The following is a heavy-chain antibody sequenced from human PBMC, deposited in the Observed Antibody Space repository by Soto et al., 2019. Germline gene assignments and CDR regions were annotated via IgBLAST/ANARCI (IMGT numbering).Heavy chain of an antibody. CDR1: GGSISSSRYY. CDR2: IYYSGST. CDR3: ATITGGGWEDGMDV. Sequence: SETLSLTCTVSGGSISSSRYYWGWIRQPPGKGLEWIGSIYYSGSTYYNASLKSRVTISVDTSKNQFSLKLSSVTAADTAVYYCATITGGGWEDGMDVWGQGTTVTVSS. V-gene: IGHV4-39*01. D-gene: IGHD6-19*01. J-gene: IGHJ6*02.